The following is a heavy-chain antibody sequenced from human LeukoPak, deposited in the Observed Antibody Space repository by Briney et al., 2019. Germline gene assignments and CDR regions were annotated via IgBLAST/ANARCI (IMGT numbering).Heavy chain of an antibody. Sequence: PGGSLRLSCAASGFTFSSDAMNWVRQAPGKGLEWVSGISGSGGSTYYADSVKGRFIISRDNSKNTLYLQINSLGAEDTAVYYCAKAGYSSTWTLGYWGQGTLVTVSS. D-gene: IGHD6-13*01. CDR3: AKAGYSSTWTLGY. CDR1: GFTFSSDA. V-gene: IGHV3-23*01. J-gene: IGHJ4*02. CDR2: ISGSGGST.